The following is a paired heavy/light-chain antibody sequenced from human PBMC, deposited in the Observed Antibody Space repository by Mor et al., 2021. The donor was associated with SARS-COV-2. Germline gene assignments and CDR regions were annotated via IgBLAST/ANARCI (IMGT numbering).Heavy chain of an antibody. V-gene: IGHV5-10-1*03. J-gene: IGHJ4*02. Sequence: EVQLVQSGAEVKKPGESLRISCKGSGYSFTSYWISWVRQMPGKGLEWMGRIDPSDSYTNYSPSFQGHVTISADKSISTAYLQWSSLKASDTAMYYCARRNIVVVPAAMLEPSYYFDYWGQGTLVTVSS. CDR2: IDPSDSYT. CDR3: ARRNIVVVPAAMLEPSYYFDY. CDR1: GYSFTSYW. D-gene: IGHD2-2*01.
Light chain of an antibody. V-gene: IGLV3-19*01. CDR3: NSRDSSGNHLEV. J-gene: IGLJ1*01. CDR2: GKN. CDR1: SLRSYY. Sequence: SSELTQDPAVSVALGQTVRITCQGDSLRSYYASWYQQKPGQAPVLVIYGKNNRPSGIPDRFSGSSSGNTASLTITGAQAEDEADYYCNSRDSSGNHLEVFGTGTKVTVL.